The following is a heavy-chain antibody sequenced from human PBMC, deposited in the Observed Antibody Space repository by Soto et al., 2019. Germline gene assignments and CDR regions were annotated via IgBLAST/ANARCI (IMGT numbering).Heavy chain of an antibody. CDR1: GFTFSSYA. J-gene: IGHJ6*03. Sequence: GGSLRLSCAASGFTFSSYAMSWVRQAPGKGLEWVSAISGSGGSTYYADSVKGRFTISRDNSKNTLYLQMNSLRAEGTAVYYCAKSSGYDSYYYYYYMDVWGKGTTVTVSS. CDR2: ISGSGGST. CDR3: AKSSGYDSYYYYYYMDV. D-gene: IGHD5-12*01. V-gene: IGHV3-23*01.